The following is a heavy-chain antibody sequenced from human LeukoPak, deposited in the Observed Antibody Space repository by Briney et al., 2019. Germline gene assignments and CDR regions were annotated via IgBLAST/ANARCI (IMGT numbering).Heavy chain of an antibody. V-gene: IGHV1-18*01. J-gene: IGHJ4*02. Sequence: ASVKVSCKASGYTFTSYGISWVRQAPGQGLEWMGWISAYNGNTNYAQKLQGRVTMTTDTSTSTAYMELRSLRSDDTAVYYCARGSEPVYCSGTSCYQNEFDYWGQGTLVTVSS. CDR2: ISAYNGNT. CDR1: GYTFTSYG. CDR3: ARGSEPVYCSGTSCYQNEFDY. D-gene: IGHD2-2*01.